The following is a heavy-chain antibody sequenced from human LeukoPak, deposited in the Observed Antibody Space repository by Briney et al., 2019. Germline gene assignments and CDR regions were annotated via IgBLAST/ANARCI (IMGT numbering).Heavy chain of an antibody. CDR3: ASFRYCSSTSCYGDWFDP. Sequence: GASVKVSCKASGGTFSSYAISWARQAPGQGLEWMGGIIPIFGTANYAQKFQGRVTITADESTSTAYMELSSLRSEDTAVYYCASFRYCSSTSCYGDWFDPWGQGTLVTVSS. J-gene: IGHJ5*02. V-gene: IGHV1-69*13. CDR1: GGTFSSYA. CDR2: IIPIFGTA. D-gene: IGHD2-2*01.